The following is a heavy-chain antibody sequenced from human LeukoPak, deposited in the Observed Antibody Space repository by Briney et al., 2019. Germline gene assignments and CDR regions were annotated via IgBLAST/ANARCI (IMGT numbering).Heavy chain of an antibody. D-gene: IGHD2-2*01. CDR2: INPNSGGT. CDR1: GYTFTGYH. J-gene: IGHJ5*02. Sequence: ASVKVSCKASGYTFTGYHMHWVRQAPGQGLEWMGWINPNSGGTNYAQKFQGRVTMTRDTSISTAYMELSRLRSDDTAVYYCARDYLRVVVVPAEYNWFDPWGQGTLVTVSS. CDR3: ARDYLRVVVVPAEYNWFDP. V-gene: IGHV1-2*02.